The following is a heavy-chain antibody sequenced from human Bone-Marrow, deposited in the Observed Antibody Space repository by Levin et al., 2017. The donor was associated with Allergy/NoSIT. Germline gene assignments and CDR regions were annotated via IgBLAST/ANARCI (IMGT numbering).Heavy chain of an antibody. CDR2: VFYTGST. CDR3: ARRAGPFYFDS. Sequence: SQTLSLTCRVSGGSVSSTSHYWSWIRQPPGKGLECIGYVFYTGSTNYKPSLESRVTISVDRSKNQFSLTLRSVTAADTAVYYCARRAGPFYFDSWGQGALVTVS. J-gene: IGHJ4*02. V-gene: IGHV4-61*01. CDR1: GGSVSSTSHY.